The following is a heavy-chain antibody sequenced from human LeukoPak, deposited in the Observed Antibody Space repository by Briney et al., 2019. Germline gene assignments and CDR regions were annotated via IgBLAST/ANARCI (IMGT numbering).Heavy chain of an antibody. Sequence: SETLSLTCAVYGGSFSGYYWSWTRQPPGKGLEWIGEINHSGSTNYNPSLKSRVTISVDTSKNQFSLKLSSVTAADTAVYYCARDTYYYDSSGYLWGQGTLVTVSS. V-gene: IGHV4-34*01. J-gene: IGHJ5*02. D-gene: IGHD3-22*01. CDR1: GGSFSGYY. CDR3: ARDTYYYDSSGYL. CDR2: INHSGST.